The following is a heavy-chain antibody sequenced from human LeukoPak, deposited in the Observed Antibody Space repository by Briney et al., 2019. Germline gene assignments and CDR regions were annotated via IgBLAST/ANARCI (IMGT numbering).Heavy chain of an antibody. J-gene: IGHJ4*02. CDR3: ARTRGFTDY. Sequence: PGGSLRLSCAVSGFTFEDYAMHWVRQAPGRGLEWFSLIGGDGGDRYYADSVKGRFSISRDNRKNALYLQMNSLRTEDTALYYCARTRGFTDYWGQGTLVTVSS. D-gene: IGHD2-15*01. V-gene: IGHV3-43*02. CDR2: IGGDGGDR. CDR1: GFTFEDYA.